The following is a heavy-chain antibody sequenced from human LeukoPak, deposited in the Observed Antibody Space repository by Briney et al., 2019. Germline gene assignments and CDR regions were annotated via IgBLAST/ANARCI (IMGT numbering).Heavy chain of an antibody. CDR3: AREVAGGLDY. CDR2: VYTDGSIT. J-gene: IGHJ4*02. D-gene: IGHD2-15*01. Sequence: GGSLRLSCEASGFTFSSFWMHWVRQAPGKGLVWVSRVYTDGSITSHADYVKGRFTISRDNAKNTLHLQMNSLRAEDTAVYYCAREVAGGLDYWGQGTLVAVSS. CDR1: GFTFSSFW. V-gene: IGHV3-74*01.